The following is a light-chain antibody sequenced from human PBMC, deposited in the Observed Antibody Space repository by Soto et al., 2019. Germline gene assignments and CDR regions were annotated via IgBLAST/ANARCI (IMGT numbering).Light chain of an antibody. J-gene: IGLJ1*01. Sequence: QSVLTQPPSVSAAPGQKVTISCSGTSSNIGNNYVSWYQHFPGTAPKLLIYEDNKRPSEIPDRFSGSKSGTSATLGITGPQPGDEADYYCETGENSRIFYVFETGTKVTAL. CDR2: EDN. V-gene: IGLV1-51*02. CDR1: SSNIGNNY. CDR3: ETGENSRIFYV.